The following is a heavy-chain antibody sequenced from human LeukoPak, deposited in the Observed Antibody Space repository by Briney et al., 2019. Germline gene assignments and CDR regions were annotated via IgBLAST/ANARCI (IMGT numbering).Heavy chain of an antibody. CDR1: GFTFSSYA. V-gene: IGHV3-23*01. D-gene: IGHD3-10*01. CDR3: AKDRGKTVLRGPDY. Sequence: GGSLRLSCAASGFTFSSYAVSWVRQAPGKGLEWVSGITGSGGNTFYADSVKGRFTISRDNSMNTLYLQMNSLRADDTAVYYCAKDRGKTVLRGPDYWGQGNLVNGFS. CDR2: ITGSGGNT. J-gene: IGHJ4*01.